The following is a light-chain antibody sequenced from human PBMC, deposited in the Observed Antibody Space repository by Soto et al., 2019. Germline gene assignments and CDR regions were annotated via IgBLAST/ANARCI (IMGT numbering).Light chain of an antibody. Sequence: QLVLTQPASVSGSPGQSITISCTGTSSDVGSYNLVSWYQQYPGKAPKLIIYEATKRPSGVSNRFSGSKSGKTASLTISGLQAEDEADYYCSSYADSTHVVFGGGTKVTVL. CDR2: EAT. V-gene: IGLV2-23*01. J-gene: IGLJ2*01. CDR3: SSYADSTHVV. CDR1: SSDVGSYNL.